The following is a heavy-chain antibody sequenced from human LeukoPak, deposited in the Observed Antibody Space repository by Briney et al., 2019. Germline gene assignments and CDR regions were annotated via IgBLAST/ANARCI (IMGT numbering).Heavy chain of an antibody. V-gene: IGHV4-61*02. CDR2: IYTSGST. Sequence: SETLSLTCTVSGGSISSGSYYWSWIRLPAGKGLEWIGRIYTSGSTNYNPSLKSRVTISVDTSKNQFSLKLSSVTAADTAVYYCARDRGAGTNRYWNAYFDYWGQGTLVTVSS. J-gene: IGHJ4*02. CDR1: GGSISSGSYY. CDR3: ARDRGAGTNRYWNAYFDY. D-gene: IGHD1-1*01.